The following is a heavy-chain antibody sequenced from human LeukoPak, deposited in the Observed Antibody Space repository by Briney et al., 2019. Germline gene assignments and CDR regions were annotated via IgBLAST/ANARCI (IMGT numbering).Heavy chain of an antibody. D-gene: IGHD3-22*01. CDR3: ARVGDYYDSSGYYSNWFDP. J-gene: IGHJ5*02. CDR2: IYHSGST. V-gene: IGHV4-30-2*01. Sequence: KPSQTLSLTCAVSGGSISSGGYSWSWIRQPPGKGLEWIGYIYHSGSTYYNPSLKSRVTISVDRSKNQFSLKLSSVTAADTAVYYCARVGDYYDSSGYYSNWFDPWGQGTLVTVSS. CDR1: GGSISSGGYS.